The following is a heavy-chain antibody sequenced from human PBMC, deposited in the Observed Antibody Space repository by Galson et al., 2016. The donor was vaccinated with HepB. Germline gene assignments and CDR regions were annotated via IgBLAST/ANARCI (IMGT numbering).Heavy chain of an antibody. V-gene: IGHV1-24*01. Sequence: SVKVSCKVAGHTLSDLSMHWVRQAPGKGLEWMGGFIPENVETLNAQNLQGRITMTEDTSTNTAYMELNSLRSEATAVYSCATEDPVGATAFEFWGHGTLVTVSS. CDR3: ATEDPVGATAFEF. CDR1: GHTLSDLS. D-gene: IGHD1-26*01. CDR2: FIPENVET. J-gene: IGHJ4*01.